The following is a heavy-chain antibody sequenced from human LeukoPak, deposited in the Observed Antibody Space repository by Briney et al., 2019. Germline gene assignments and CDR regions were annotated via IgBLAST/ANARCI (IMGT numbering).Heavy chain of an antibody. D-gene: IGHD2-2*01. CDR3: ASSSYSDLDAFDI. Sequence: ASVKVSCKASGYTLTGFYIHWMRQAPGQGLEWMGWINPNSGGTNYAQKFQGRVTLSRDTSISTAYMELTRLRSDDAAVYYCASSSYSDLDAFDIWGQGTMVTVSS. CDR2: INPNSGGT. CDR1: GYTLTGFY. V-gene: IGHV1-2*02. J-gene: IGHJ3*02.